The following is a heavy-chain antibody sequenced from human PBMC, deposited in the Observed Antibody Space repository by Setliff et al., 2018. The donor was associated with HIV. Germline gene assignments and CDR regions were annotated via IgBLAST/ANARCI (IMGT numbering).Heavy chain of an antibody. CDR2: IIPTFTRA. CDR1: GGTFGRFG. V-gene: IGHV1-69*05. J-gene: IGHJ5*02. CDR3: ARSVHSLYGDYATYFDP. D-gene: IGHD4-17*01. Sequence: SVKVSCKASGGTFGRFGISWVRQAPGQGLEWMGGIIPTFTRANYAQKFQARVIITTDKSTSTAFMELTSLTSEDTAVYYCARSVHSLYGDYATYFDPWGQGTLVTVSS.